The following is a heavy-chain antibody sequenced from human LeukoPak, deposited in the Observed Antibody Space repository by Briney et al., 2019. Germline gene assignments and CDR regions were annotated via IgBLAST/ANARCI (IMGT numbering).Heavy chain of an antibody. CDR2: ISYDETNK. J-gene: IGHJ3*02. D-gene: IGHD3-22*01. CDR1: GFTFSNYA. CDR3: ARDPYDSSGSDAFDI. Sequence: GGSLRLSCAASGFTFSNYAMHWVRQAPGKGLEWVAVISYDETNKDYADSVEGRFTISRDNSKNTLYLQMNSLRVEDTAMYYCARDPYDSSGSDAFDIWGQGTMVTVSS. V-gene: IGHV3-30-3*01.